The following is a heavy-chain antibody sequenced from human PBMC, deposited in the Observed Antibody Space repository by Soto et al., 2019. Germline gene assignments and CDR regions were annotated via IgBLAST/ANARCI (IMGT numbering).Heavy chain of an antibody. D-gene: IGHD6-19*01. J-gene: IGHJ6*02. CDR3: ARDGVAGIPPGSYYYYGLDV. V-gene: IGHV1-18*04. CDR1: GHTFTSYG. CDR2: ISAYNGNT. Sequence: GASVKVSCKASGHTFTSYGFSWVRQAPGQGLEWMGWISAYNGNTNYAQKFQGRVTLTTDTFTSTAYMELRSLRSDDTAVYYCARDGVAGIPPGSYYYYGLDVWGQGTTVTVSS.